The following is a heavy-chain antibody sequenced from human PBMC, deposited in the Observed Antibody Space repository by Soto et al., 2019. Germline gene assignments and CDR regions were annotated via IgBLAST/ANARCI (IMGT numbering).Heavy chain of an antibody. CDR3: ARVGRDY. CDR1: GGSIYGSPHY. Sequence: PSETLSLTCTVSGGSIYGSPHYWGWIRQPPGKGLEWVGSIYYSGSAYYNSSLKSRVTISVDTSKNQFFLRLSYVTAADTAVYFCARVGRDYWGRGTLVTVSS. J-gene: IGHJ4*02. V-gene: IGHV4-39*01. CDR2: IYYSGSA.